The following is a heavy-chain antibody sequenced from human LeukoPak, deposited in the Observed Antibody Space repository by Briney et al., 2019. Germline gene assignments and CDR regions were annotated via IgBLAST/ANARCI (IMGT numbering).Heavy chain of an antibody. CDR3: ARGSRGYSYG. D-gene: IGHD5-18*01. J-gene: IGHJ4*02. CDR2: IYYSAST. V-gene: IGHV4-61*01. CDR1: GGSVSSGSYY. Sequence: PSETLSLTCTVSGGSVSSGSYYWSWIRQPPGKGLEWIGYIYYSASTNYNPSLKRRVTISVDTSNNQFSLKLSSVTAADTAVYYCARGSRGYSYGWGQGTLVTVSS.